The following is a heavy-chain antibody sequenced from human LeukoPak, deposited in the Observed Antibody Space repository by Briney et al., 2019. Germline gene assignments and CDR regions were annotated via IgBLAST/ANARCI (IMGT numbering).Heavy chain of an antibody. CDR1: GFTFSSDW. CDR3: ARDSSPTTGGYYMDV. CDR2: INTDGSST. J-gene: IGHJ6*03. D-gene: IGHD1-14*01. Sequence: GGSLRLSCAASGFTFSSDWMHWARHAPGKGLVWISHINTDGSSTTYADSVKGRFTISRDNAKNTLYLQMNSLRAEDTAVYYCARDSSPTTGGYYMDVWGKGTTVTVSS. V-gene: IGHV3-74*03.